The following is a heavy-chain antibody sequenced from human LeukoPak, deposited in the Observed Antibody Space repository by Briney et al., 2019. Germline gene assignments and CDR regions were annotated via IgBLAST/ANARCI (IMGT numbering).Heavy chain of an antibody. Sequence: GESLKISCKGSGYSFTSYWIGWVRQMPGKGLEWMGIIYPGDSDTRYSPSFQGQVTISADKSISTAYLQWSSLKASDPAMSYCATFSSSSGYYFDYWGQGTLVTVSS. J-gene: IGHJ4*02. D-gene: IGHD6-6*01. V-gene: IGHV5-51*01. CDR1: GYSFTSYW. CDR2: IYPGDSDT. CDR3: ATFSSSSGYYFDY.